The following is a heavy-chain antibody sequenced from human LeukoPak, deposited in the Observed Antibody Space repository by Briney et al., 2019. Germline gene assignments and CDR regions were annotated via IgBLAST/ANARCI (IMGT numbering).Heavy chain of an antibody. CDR3: ARDRYNWNYGEVAY. V-gene: IGHV1-18*01. J-gene: IGHJ4*02. Sequence: GASVKVSCKASGYTFTSYGISWVREAPGQGLEWMGWISAYDGNTNYAQKLQGRVTMTTDTSTSTAYMELRSLRSDDTAVYYCARDRYNWNYGEVAYWGQGTLDTVSS. CDR1: GYTFTSYG. D-gene: IGHD1-7*01. CDR2: ISAYDGNT.